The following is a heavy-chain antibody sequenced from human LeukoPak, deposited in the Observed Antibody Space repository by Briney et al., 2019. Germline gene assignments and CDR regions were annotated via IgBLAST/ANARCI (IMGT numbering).Heavy chain of an antibody. J-gene: IGHJ5*02. Sequence: TSETLSLTCTVSGGSVSSGSYYWSWIRQPPGKGLEWIGYIYYSGSTNYNPSLKSRVTISVDTSKNQFSLKLSSVTAADTAVYYCARGLRFLEWYSPPAKLYNWFDPWGQGTLVTVSS. CDR3: ARGLRFLEWYSPPAKLYNWFDP. D-gene: IGHD3-3*01. V-gene: IGHV4-61*01. CDR2: IYYSGST. CDR1: GGSVSSGSYY.